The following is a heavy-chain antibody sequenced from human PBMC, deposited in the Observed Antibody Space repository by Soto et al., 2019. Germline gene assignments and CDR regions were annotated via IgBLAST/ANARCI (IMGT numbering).Heavy chain of an antibody. CDR2: IIPIFGTA. CDR3: ARHVPAAGYYYGMDV. D-gene: IGHD2-2*01. Sequence: QVQLVQSGAEVKKPGSSVKVSCKASGGTFSSYAISWVRQAPGQGLEWMGGIIPIFGTADYAQKFQGRVTITADESTSKAYMELSSLRAEDTAVYYCARHVPAAGYYYGMDVWGQGTTVTVSS. J-gene: IGHJ6*02. V-gene: IGHV1-69*12. CDR1: GGTFSSYA.